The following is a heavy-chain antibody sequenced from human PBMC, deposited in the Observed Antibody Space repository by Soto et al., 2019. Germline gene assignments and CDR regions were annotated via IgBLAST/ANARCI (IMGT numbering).Heavy chain of an antibody. D-gene: IGHD3-3*01. V-gene: IGHV3-49*03. Sequence: GVLRLSCTAAGFTFGDYAMSWFRQDTGKGLEWVGFIRSKAYGGTTEYAASVKGRFTISRDDSKSIAYLQMNSLKTEDTAVYYCTRVSLKITIFGVVIPNTYYMDVWGKGTTVTVSS. CDR3: TRVSLKITIFGVVIPNTYYMDV. CDR1: GFTFGDYA. CDR2: IRSKAYGGTT. J-gene: IGHJ6*03.